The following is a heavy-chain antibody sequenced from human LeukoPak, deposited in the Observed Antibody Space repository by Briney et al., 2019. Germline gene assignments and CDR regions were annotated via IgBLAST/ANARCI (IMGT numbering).Heavy chain of an antibody. Sequence: PSETLSLTCTVSGGYISSYYWSWVRQPPGKGLEWIGYIYYSGSSNYNPSLKSRVTISVDTSKNQFSLKLSSVTAADTAVYYCARGRIAAAGNWFDHWGQGTLVTVSS. CDR3: ARGRIAAAGNWFDH. D-gene: IGHD6-13*01. V-gene: IGHV4-59*12. CDR1: GGYISSYY. CDR2: IYYSGSS. J-gene: IGHJ5*02.